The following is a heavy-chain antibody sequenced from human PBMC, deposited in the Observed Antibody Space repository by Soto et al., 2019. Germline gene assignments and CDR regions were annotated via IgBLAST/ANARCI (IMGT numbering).Heavy chain of an antibody. J-gene: IGHJ4*02. Sequence: ASVKVSCKASGYTFTNDCFSWVRQAPGQGLEWMGWISGYNGNTNYAERLQGRVTMTTDTSTSTAYMELKSLRYDDTAVYYCAREGQLGYWGQGTPVTLSS. CDR1: GYTFTNDC. D-gene: IGHD6-6*01. CDR3: AREGQLGY. V-gene: IGHV1-18*01. CDR2: ISGYNGNT.